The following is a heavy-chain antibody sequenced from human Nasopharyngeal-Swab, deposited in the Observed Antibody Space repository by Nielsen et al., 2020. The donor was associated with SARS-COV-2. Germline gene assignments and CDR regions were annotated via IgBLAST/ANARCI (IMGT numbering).Heavy chain of an antibody. J-gene: IGHJ4*02. D-gene: IGHD1/OR15-1a*01. Sequence: PGKGLEWMGFIHQSGSTTYSPSLKRRLTMSVDTSKNQFSLKLTSVTAADTALYYCARERTAPGTLYYFDYWGQGTPVTVSS. CDR2: IHQSGST. V-gene: IGHV4-30-2*05. CDR3: ARERTAPGTLYYFDY.